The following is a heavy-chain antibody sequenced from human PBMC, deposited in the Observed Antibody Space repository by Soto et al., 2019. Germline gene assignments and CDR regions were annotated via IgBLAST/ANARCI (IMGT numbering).Heavy chain of an antibody. D-gene: IGHD4-17*01. CDR1: GGTFSNYA. V-gene: IGHV1-69*12. CDR2: IIPIFDTA. J-gene: IGHJ4*02. Sequence: QVQLVQSGAEVKKPGSSVKVSCKTSGGTFSNYAISWVRQAPGEGLEWMGGIIPIFDTANYAQKFQGRVTVTADECTGTACMEVSSLRSEDTADYYCARDPVGYGGNSGYLDYWGQGTLVTVSS. CDR3: ARDPVGYGGNSGYLDY.